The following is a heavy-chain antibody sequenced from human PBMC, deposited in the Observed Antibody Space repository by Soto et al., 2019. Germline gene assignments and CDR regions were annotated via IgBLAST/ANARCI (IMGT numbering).Heavy chain of an antibody. Sequence: ASVKVSCKVSGYRFPSYGINWVRQAPGQGLEWVGWVNPDNHNTNYAQNFQHRVSLTTDTSTNTAFLELRGLRSDDTAVYYCARVRFGDPFDYWGRGTLVTVSS. V-gene: IGHV1-18*01. CDR1: GYRFPSYG. CDR3: ARVRFGDPFDY. J-gene: IGHJ4*02. CDR2: VNPDNHNT. D-gene: IGHD3-16*01.